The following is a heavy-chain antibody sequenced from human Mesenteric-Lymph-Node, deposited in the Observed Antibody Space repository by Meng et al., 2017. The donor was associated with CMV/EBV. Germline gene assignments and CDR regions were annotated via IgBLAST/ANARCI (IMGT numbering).Heavy chain of an antibody. V-gene: IGHV3-74*01. J-gene: IGHJ6*02. CDR3: AKDVIGAVSGNFYYYYGMDL. D-gene: IGHD6-19*01. CDR1: GFNFSTYW. CDR2: ISNDGFTT. Sequence: GGSLRLSCVASGFNFSTYWLHWVRQVPGEGLVCVSRISNDGFTTTYADSVKGRFTISRDNAKNTLYLQMNSLRAEDTAVYYCAKDVIGAVSGNFYYYYGMDLWGQGTTVTVSS.